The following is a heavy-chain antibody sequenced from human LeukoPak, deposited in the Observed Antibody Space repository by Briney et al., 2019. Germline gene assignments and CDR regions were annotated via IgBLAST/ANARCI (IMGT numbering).Heavy chain of an antibody. CDR1: GYTFTTYN. J-gene: IGHJ3*02. V-gene: IGHV1-18*01. CDR3: ASLKNYYDSSGYLVTDAFDI. CDR2: ISGYNGNT. D-gene: IGHD3-22*01. Sequence: ASVKVSCKASGYTFTTYNINWVRQAPGQGLEWMGWISGYNGNTNYAQKLQGRVTMTTDTSTSSAYMELRSLKSDDTAVYYCASLKNYYDSSGYLVTDAFDIWGQGTMVTVSS.